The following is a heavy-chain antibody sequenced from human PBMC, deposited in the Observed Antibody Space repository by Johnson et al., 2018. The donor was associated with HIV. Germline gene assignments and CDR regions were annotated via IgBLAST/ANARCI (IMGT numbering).Heavy chain of an antibody. D-gene: IGHD3-10*01. CDR2: IYSGGST. CDR3: ARGLDEYVGSGMPNAFDI. Sequence: VQLVESGGGVVQPGRSLRLSCAASGFTVSSNYMSWVRQAPGKGLEWVSVIYSGGSTYYADSVKGRFTISRDNSKNTLFLQMNSLRAGDTGVYYWARGLDEYVGSGMPNAFDIWGQGTMVTVSS. J-gene: IGHJ3*02. CDR1: GFTVSSNY. V-gene: IGHV3-66*01.